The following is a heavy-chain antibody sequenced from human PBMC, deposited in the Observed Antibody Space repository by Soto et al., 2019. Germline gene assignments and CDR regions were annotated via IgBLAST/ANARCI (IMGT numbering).Heavy chain of an antibody. CDR2: IPYYGSNK. J-gene: IGHJ6*02. CDR3: ARGFGGYYYYYGMDV. Sequence: QVQLVESGGGVVQPGRSLRLSCAASGFTFSSYAMHWVRQAPGKGLEWVAVIPYYGSNKYYADSVKGRFTISRDNSKNTLYLQMNSLRAKDRAVYYCARGFGGYYYYYGMDVWGQGTTVTVSS. CDR1: GFTFSSYA. D-gene: IGHD2-15*01. V-gene: IGHV3-30-3*01.